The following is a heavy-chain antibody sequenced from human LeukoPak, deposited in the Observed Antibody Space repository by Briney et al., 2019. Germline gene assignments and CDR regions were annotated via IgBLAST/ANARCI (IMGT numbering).Heavy chain of an antibody. CDR1: GFTFSTYA. CDR2: IGGSGGTT. CDR3: AKNIAAPTTPFDY. D-gene: IGHD6-13*01. V-gene: IGHV3-23*01. J-gene: IGHJ4*02. Sequence: GGSLRLSCAASGFTFSTYAMNWVRQAPGKGLEWVSGIGGSGGTTYYADSVKGRFTISRDNSKNTLYLQMNYLGAEDTALYYCAKNIAAPTTPFDYWGQGTLVTVSS.